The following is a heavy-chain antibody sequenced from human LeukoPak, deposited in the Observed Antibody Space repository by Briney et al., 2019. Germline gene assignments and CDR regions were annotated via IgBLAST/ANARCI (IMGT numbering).Heavy chain of an antibody. J-gene: IGHJ4*02. CDR3: AKGEGYSYGLXDX. D-gene: IGHD5-18*01. V-gene: IGHV3-23*01. CDR1: GFTLSSYA. CDR2: ISGRGGST. Sequence: PGGSLRLSCAASGFTLSSYAMRRVRQAPGKGLEGVSGISGRGGSTHYADSVKGRFTISRDNSKKTLYLQMNSLRAEDTAVYYCAKGEGYSYGLXDXXGQGXXVTV.